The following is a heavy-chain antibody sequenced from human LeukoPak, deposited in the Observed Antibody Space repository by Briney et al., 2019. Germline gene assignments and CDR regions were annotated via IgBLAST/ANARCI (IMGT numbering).Heavy chain of an antibody. CDR2: IYYSGST. CDR3: ARDRWVGATKTMDY. Sequence: SGTLSLTCTVSGGSISSYYWSWIRQPPGKGLEGSGDIYYSGSTNYNPSLKSGVTISVDKSKKQCSLKLRSVTGADAAIYYCARDRWVGATKTMDYWAQGTLVTVSS. V-gene: IGHV4-59*01. D-gene: IGHD1-26*01. CDR1: GGSISSYY. J-gene: IGHJ4*01.